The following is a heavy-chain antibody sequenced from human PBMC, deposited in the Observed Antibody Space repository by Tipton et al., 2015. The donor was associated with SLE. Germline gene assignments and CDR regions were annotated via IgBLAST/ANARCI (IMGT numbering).Heavy chain of an antibody. D-gene: IGHD2-21*01. J-gene: IGHJ6*02. V-gene: IGHV3-7*01. CDR1: GFAFSDYW. CDR2: IKQDGNEK. Sequence: SLRLSCAASGFAFSDYWMTWVRQAPGKGLEWVANIKQDGNEKHFVDSVKGRFTVSRDNAENLLFLQMNSVRAEDTAVYYCERFDFWGQGTTVTVSS. CDR3: ERFDF.